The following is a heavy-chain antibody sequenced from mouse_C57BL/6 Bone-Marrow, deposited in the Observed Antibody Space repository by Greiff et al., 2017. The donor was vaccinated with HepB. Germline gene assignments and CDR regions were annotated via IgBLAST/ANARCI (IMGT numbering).Heavy chain of an antibody. V-gene: IGHV5-17*01. Sequence: EVKLVESGGGLVKPGGSLKLSCAASGFTFSDYGMHWVRQAPEKGLEWVAYISSGSSTIYYADTVKGRFTISRDNAKNTLFLQMTSLRSEDTAMYYCARQNAMDYWGQGTSVTVSS. J-gene: IGHJ4*01. CDR2: ISSGSSTI. CDR1: GFTFSDYG. CDR3: ARQNAMDY.